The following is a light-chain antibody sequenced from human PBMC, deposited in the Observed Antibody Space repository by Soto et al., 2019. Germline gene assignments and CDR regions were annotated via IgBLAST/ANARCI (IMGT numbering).Light chain of an antibody. CDR3: QQCSDWPLFT. Sequence: EIVMTQSPATLSVSPGDRVTLSCRASQSVSSYLAWYQHKPGPPTRLLIYGASTRAPGIPARFSGSGSGTDFTLTISSLQSEDFAVYLCQQCSDWPLFTFGQGTRLEIK. CDR2: GAS. V-gene: IGKV3-15*01. CDR1: QSVSSY. J-gene: IGKJ5*01.